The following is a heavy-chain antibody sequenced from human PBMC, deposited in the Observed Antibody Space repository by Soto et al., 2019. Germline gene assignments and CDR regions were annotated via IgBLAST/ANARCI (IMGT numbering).Heavy chain of an antibody. V-gene: IGHV3-30*03. J-gene: IGHJ4*02. CDR1: GFTFSSYG. CDR2: ISYDGSNK. CDR3: AFNFFDF. Sequence: QVQLVESGGGVVQPGRSLRLSCAASGFTFSSYGMHWVRQAPGKGLEWVAVISYDGSNKYYADSVKGRFTISRDNSKNTLYLQMTSLSAEDTAVYYCAFNFFDFWGQGTLVAVSS.